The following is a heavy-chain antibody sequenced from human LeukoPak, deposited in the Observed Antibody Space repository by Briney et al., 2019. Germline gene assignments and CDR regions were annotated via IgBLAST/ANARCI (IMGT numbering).Heavy chain of an antibody. J-gene: IGHJ4*02. CDR2: ISSSSSYI. Sequence: GSLKLFCAASGFNFRSYSMDWVRQASGKGLGWVSSISSSSSYIYYADSVKGRFTISRDNAKNSLYLQMRSLRAEDTAVYYCAREQYAAAGTADYWGQGTLVTVSS. CDR3: AREQYAAAGTADY. D-gene: IGHD6-13*01. CDR1: GFNFRSYS. V-gene: IGHV3-21*01.